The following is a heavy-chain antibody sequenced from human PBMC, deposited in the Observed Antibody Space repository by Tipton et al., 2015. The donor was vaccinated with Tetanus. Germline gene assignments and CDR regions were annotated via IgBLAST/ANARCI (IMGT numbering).Heavy chain of an antibody. CDR1: GFRSSYSG. D-gene: IGHD2-15*01. Sequence: QLVQSGGGVVQPGRSLRLPCAASGFRSSYSGMHWVRQAPGKGLEWVAVIPFDGRNERYADSVKGRFIISRDNSKNTLYLQMNSLRPEDTAVYYCAKEFQRARIRFFDSWGQGSQVTVSS. J-gene: IGHJ4*02. CDR2: IPFDGRNE. CDR3: AKEFQRARIRFFDS. V-gene: IGHV3-30*18.